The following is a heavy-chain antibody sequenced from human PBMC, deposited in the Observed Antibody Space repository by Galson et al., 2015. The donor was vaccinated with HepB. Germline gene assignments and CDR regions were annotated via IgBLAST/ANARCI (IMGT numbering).Heavy chain of an antibody. CDR3: ACLPGRNWNDLRRNKGAFDI. V-gene: IGHV3-66*02. D-gene: IGHD1-1*01. CDR1: GFTVSSNY. Sequence: SLRLSCAASGFTVSSNYMSWVRQAPGKGLEWVSVTYSGGSTYYADSVKGRFTISRDNSKNTLYLQMNSLRAEDTAVYYCACLPGRNWNDLRRNKGAFDIWGQGTMVTVSS. CDR2: TYSGGST. J-gene: IGHJ3*02.